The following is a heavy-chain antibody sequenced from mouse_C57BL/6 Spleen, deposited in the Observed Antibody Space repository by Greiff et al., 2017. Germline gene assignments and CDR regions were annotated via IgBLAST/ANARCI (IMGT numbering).Heavy chain of an antibody. Sequence: VQLQESGPELVKPGASVKISCKASGYAFSSSWMNWVKQRPGKGLEWIGRIYPGDGDTNYNGKFKGKATLTADKSSSTAYMQLSSLTSEDSAVXFCAGRDDYGGGFAYWGQGTLVTVSA. D-gene: IGHD2-4*01. CDR2: IYPGDGDT. J-gene: IGHJ3*01. CDR3: AGRDDYGGGFAY. V-gene: IGHV1-82*01. CDR1: GYAFSSSW.